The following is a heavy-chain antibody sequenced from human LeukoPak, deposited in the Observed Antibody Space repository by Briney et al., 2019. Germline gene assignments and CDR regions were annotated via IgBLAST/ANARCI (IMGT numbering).Heavy chain of an antibody. D-gene: IGHD5-24*01. Sequence: SETLSLTCTVSAGSISSYYWSWIRQPPGNGLEWIGNSYDSGSTNYNSSLKSRVTMSVDTSKNQFSLRLSSVTAADTAVYYCARGRGYNYYYGMDVWGQGTTVTVSS. CDR3: ARGRGYNYYYGMDV. CDR2: SYDSGST. CDR1: AGSISSYY. V-gene: IGHV4-59*01. J-gene: IGHJ6*02.